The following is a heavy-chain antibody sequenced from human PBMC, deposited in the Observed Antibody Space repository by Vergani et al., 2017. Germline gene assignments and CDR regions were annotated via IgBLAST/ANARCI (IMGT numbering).Heavy chain of an antibody. D-gene: IGHD4-17*01. V-gene: IGHV3-30*03. CDR1: GFTFSSYG. Sequence: QVQLVESGGCVVQPGRSLRLSCAASGFTFSSYGMHWVRQAPGKGLEWVAVISYDGSNKYYADSVKGRFTISRDNSKNTLYLQMNSLRAEDTAVYYCARASYGDYVHFDLWGRGTLVTVSS. CDR3: ARASYGDYVHFDL. J-gene: IGHJ2*01. CDR2: ISYDGSNK.